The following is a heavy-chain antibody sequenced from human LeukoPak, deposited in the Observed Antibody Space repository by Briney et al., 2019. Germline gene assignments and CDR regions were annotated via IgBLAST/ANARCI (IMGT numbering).Heavy chain of an antibody. CDR1: GFTFSSYG. J-gene: IGHJ4*02. CDR3: VKGWGFSSSRLDY. V-gene: IGHV3-30*02. D-gene: IGHD6-6*01. Sequence: GGSLRLSCAASGFTFSSYGMHWVRQAPGKGLEWVAFIRYDGSNEYYADSVKGRLTISRDNSKNTLYLQMNSLRTEDAAVYYCVKGWGFSSSRLDYWGQGTLVTVSS. CDR2: IRYDGSNE.